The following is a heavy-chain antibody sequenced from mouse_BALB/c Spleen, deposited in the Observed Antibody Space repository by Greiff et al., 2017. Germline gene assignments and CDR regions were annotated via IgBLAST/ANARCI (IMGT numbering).Heavy chain of an antibody. J-gene: IGHJ2*01. V-gene: IGHV5-17*02. CDR3: ARSDYDYHLDY. D-gene: IGHD2-4*01. CDR2: ISSGSSTI. CDR1: GFTFSSFG. Sequence: EVQGVESGGGLVQPGGSRKLSCAASGFTFSSFGMHWVRQAPEKGLEWVAYISSGSSTIYYADTVKGRFTISRDNPKNTLFLQMTSLRSEDTAMYYCARSDYDYHLDYWGQGTTLTVSS.